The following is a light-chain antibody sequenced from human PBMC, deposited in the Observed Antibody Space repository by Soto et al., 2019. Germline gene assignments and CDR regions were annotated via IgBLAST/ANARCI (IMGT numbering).Light chain of an antibody. J-gene: IGLJ1*01. Sequence: QSALTQPRSVSGSPGQSVTISCTGTSSDVGRYDYVSWYQQHPGKAPKLIVYDVTERPSGVPDRFSGSKSGTSASLAISGLRSEDEADSYCATWDDRLRAYVIGGGTKV. CDR2: DVT. CDR1: SSDVGRYDY. CDR3: ATWDDRLRAYV. V-gene: IGLV2-11*01.